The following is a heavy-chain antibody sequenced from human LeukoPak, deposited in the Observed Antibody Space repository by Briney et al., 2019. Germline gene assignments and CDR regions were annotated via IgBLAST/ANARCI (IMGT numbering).Heavy chain of an antibody. CDR1: GGSISSYY. J-gene: IGHJ5*02. CDR2: INYRGST. CDR3: ARADASGWPKGWFDP. D-gene: IGHD6-19*01. V-gene: IGHV4-59*01. Sequence: SETLSLTCTVSGGSISSYYWSWLRQPPGKGLEWIGYINYRGSTNYNPSLKRRVTISVDTSKIQFALKLNSVTAADTATYYCARADASGWPKGWFDPWGQGTLVIVSS.